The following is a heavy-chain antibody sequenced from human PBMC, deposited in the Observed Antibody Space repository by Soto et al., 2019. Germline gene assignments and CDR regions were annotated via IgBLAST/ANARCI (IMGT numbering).Heavy chain of an antibody. CDR3: ARGPIVRGVALYGMDV. Sequence: SVKVSCKASGDTLSSYAISWVRQAPGQGLQWMGGIIPVIGTPNYAQRFQGRVTIIADESTSTAYMELSSPRSEDTAVYYCARGPIVRGVALYGMDVWGQGTTVTVSS. J-gene: IGHJ6*02. D-gene: IGHD3-10*01. V-gene: IGHV1-69*13. CDR1: GDTLSSYA. CDR2: IIPVIGTP.